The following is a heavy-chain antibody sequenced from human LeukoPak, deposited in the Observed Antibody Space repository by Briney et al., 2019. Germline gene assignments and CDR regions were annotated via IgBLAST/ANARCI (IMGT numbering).Heavy chain of an antibody. CDR3: AKAKYSSGWYVVDY. J-gene: IGHJ4*02. D-gene: IGHD6-19*01. Sequence: VQPGGSLRLSCAASGFTFSSYGMHWVRQAPGKGLEWVALISYDGSHEYYPASVKGRFTISRDNAKNSLYLQMNSLRAEDTAVYYCAKAKYSSGWYVVDYWGQGTLVTVSS. CDR1: GFTFSSYG. CDR2: ISYDGSHE. V-gene: IGHV3-33*03.